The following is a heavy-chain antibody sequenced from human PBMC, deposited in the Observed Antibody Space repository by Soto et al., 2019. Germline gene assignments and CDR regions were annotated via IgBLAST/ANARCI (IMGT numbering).Heavy chain of an antibody. Sequence: XETLSLTCTVSGCSIRSYYWSWIRQPPGKGLEWIGYIYYSGSTSYNPSLKSRVTMSVDTSRNQFSLRLTSVTAADTAIYYCARNRYYDSTGYIDYWGQGTLVTVSS. D-gene: IGHD3-22*01. CDR1: GCSIRSYY. CDR3: ARNRYYDSTGYIDY. CDR2: IYYSGST. J-gene: IGHJ4*02. V-gene: IGHV4-59*01.